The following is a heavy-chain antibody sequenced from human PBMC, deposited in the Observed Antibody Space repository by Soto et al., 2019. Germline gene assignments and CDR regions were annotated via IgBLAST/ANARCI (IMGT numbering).Heavy chain of an antibody. CDR1: GYTFTGYY. CDR3: ARVVSGRGYGMDV. J-gene: IGHJ6*02. CDR2: INPNSGGT. Sequence: QVQLVQSGAEVKKPGASVKVSCKASGYTFTGYYMHWVRQAPGQGLEWMGWINPNSGGTNYAQKVQGWVTMTRDTSISTAYMELSRLRSDDTAVYYCARVVSGRGYGMDVWGQGTTVTVSS. V-gene: IGHV1-2*04. D-gene: IGHD3-10*01.